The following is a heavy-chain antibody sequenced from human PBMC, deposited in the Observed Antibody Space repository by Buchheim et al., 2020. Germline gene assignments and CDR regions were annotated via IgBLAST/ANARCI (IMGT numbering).Heavy chain of an antibody. J-gene: IGHJ2*01. CDR3: ARDYSSSSPWYFDL. D-gene: IGHD6-13*01. CDR2: ISSSSSTI. V-gene: IGHV3-48*02. CDR1: GFTFSSYS. Sequence: EVQLVESGGGLVQPGGSLRLSCAASGFTFSSYSMNWVRQAPGTGLEWVSYISSSSSTIYYADSVKVRFTISRDNATPSLYLQMNSLRDEDTAVYYCARDYSSSSPWYFDLWGRGTL.